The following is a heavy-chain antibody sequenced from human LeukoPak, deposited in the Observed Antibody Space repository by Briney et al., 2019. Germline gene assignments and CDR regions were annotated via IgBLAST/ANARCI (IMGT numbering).Heavy chain of an antibody. CDR2: VNPNSGNT. J-gene: IGHJ4*02. Sequence: ASVNVSCKASGYTFTGYDINWVRQATGQGLEWMGWVNPNSGNTGYAQKFQGRVTLTKSISISTAYMELSSLTSDDSAVYYCVRGYCSSSSCFYYDYWGQGTLVTVSS. V-gene: IGHV1-8*01. D-gene: IGHD2-2*01. CDR3: VRGYCSSSSCFYYDY. CDR1: GYTFTGYD.